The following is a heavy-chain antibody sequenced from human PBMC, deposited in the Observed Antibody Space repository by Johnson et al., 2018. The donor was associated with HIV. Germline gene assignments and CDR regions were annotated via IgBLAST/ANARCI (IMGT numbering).Heavy chain of an antibody. CDR1: GFTFSSYW. V-gene: IGHV3-7*01. J-gene: IGHJ3*02. Sequence: VQLVESGGGLVQPGGSLRLSCAASGFTFSSYWMSWVRQAPGKGLEWVANIKQDGREKYYVDYVKGRFTISRDNAKNTLFLQMNSLRAEDTAVDYCARDPYTSAGNPFDIWGQGTRVTVS. CDR3: ARDPYTSAGNPFDI. CDR2: IKQDGREK. D-gene: IGHD3-10*01.